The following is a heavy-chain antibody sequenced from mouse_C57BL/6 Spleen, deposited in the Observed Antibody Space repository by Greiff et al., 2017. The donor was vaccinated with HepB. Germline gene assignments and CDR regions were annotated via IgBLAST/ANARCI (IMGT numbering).Heavy chain of an antibody. Sequence: DVKLVESGGGLVKPGGSLKLSCAASGFTFSSYTMSWVRQTPEKRLEWVATISGGGGNTYYPDSVKGRFTISRDNAKNTLYLQMSSLRSEDTALYYCARHPLYDYDVAWFAYWGQGTLVTVSA. CDR2: ISGGGGNT. J-gene: IGHJ3*01. CDR1: GFTFSSYT. D-gene: IGHD2-4*01. V-gene: IGHV5-9*01. CDR3: ARHPLYDYDVAWFAY.